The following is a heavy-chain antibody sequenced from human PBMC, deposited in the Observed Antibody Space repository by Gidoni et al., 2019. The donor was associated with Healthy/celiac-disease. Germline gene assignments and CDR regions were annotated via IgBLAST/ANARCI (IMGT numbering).Heavy chain of an antibody. CDR2: ISAYNGHT. CDR3: AGVGVLGRITMVRGVTMPTN. CDR1: GYTFTSYG. J-gene: IGHJ4*02. D-gene: IGHD3-10*01. V-gene: IGHV1-18*01. Sequence: QVQPVQSGAEVHKPGASAKVSCKASGYTFTSYGISWVRQAPGQGLEGMGWISAYNGHTNYAQQLQGRVTMTTDTSTSTAYMELRSLRSDDTAVYYCAGVGVLGRITMVRGVTMPTNWGQGTLVTVSS.